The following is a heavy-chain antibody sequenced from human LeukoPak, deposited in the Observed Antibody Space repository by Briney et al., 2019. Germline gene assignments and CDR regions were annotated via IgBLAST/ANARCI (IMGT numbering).Heavy chain of an antibody. V-gene: IGHV3-7*01. J-gene: IGHJ4*02. CDR3: AREEVGATDLFDY. CDR2: IKQDGSEK. D-gene: IGHD1-26*01. Sequence: PGGSLRLSCAASGFTFSSYGMHWVRQAPGKGLEWVANIKQDGSEKYYVDSVKGRFTISRDNAKNSLYLQMNSLRAEDTAVYYCAREEVGATDLFDYWGQGTLVTVSS. CDR1: GFTFSSYG.